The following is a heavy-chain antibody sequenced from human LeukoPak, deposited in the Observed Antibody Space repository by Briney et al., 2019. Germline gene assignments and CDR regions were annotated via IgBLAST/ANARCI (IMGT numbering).Heavy chain of an antibody. D-gene: IGHD4-17*01. CDR1: GFSLRNSGMC. Sequence: SGPTLVNPTQTLTLTCTFSGFSLRNSGMCVSWIRQPPGKALEWLARIDWDDDKHYSTSLKTRLNISKDTSKNQVVLTMTNMDPVDTATYYCARISAYGDYYFDYWGQGTLVTVSS. J-gene: IGHJ4*02. V-gene: IGHV2-70*11. CDR2: IDWDDDK. CDR3: ARISAYGDYYFDY.